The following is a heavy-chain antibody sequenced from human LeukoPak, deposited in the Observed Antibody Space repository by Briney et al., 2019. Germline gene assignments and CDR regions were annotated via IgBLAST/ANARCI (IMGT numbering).Heavy chain of an antibody. D-gene: IGHD1-26*01. CDR2: GNHNGGT. V-gene: IGHV4-34*01. CDR3: AKNGQSGFSFDP. J-gene: IGHJ5*02. CDR1: GGSFNGYY. Sequence: PSETLSLTCAVYGGSFNGYYWSWIRQPPGKGLEWIGEGNHNGGTKYNPSLKSRVTISADSSKNQFSQKLSSVTAADTAVYYCAKNGQSGFSFDPWGQGTLVTVSS.